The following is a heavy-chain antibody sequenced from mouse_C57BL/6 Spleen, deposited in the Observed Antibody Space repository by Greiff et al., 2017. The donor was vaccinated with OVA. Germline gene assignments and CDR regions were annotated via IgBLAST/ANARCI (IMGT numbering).Heavy chain of an antibody. Sequence: QVQLKQPGAELVRPGSSVKLSCEASGYTFTSYWMHWVKQRPIQGLEWIGNIDPSDSETHYNQKFKDKATLTVDKSSSTAYMPLSSLTSEDSAVYYCARGDPAWFAYWGQGTLVTVSA. CDR1: GYTFTSYW. CDR3: ARGDPAWFAY. V-gene: IGHV1-52*01. J-gene: IGHJ3*01. CDR2: IDPSDSET.